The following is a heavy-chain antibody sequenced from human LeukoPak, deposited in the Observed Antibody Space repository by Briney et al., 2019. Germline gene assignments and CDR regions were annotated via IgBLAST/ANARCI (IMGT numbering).Heavy chain of an antibody. CDR3: ARKFLGSRGYYFDY. CDR1: GYTFTAYY. D-gene: IGHD3-10*01. J-gene: IGHJ4*02. V-gene: IGHV1-2*02. Sequence: APVKVSCKASGYTFTAYYMHWVRRAPGQGLEWMGWINPNSGGTNYAQKFQGRVTMTRDTSISTAYMELSSLRPDDTAVYYCARKFLGSRGYYFDYWGQGTLVTVSS. CDR2: INPNSGGT.